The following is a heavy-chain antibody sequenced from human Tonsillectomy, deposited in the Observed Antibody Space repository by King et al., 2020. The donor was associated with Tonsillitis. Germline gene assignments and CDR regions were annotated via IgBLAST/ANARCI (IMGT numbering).Heavy chain of an antibody. CDR2: IIPIFGAT. CDR3: ARRGIINYGMDV. D-gene: IGHD2-15*01. V-gene: IGHV1-69*01. Sequence: QLVQSGAEVKKPGSSLKVSCKASGGTFNNYGIGWVRQAPGQGLEWMGGIIPIFGATNYAQKFQGRVTITADESTRTAYMELSSLRSDDTAVYYCARRGIINYGMDVWGQGTTVIVSS. J-gene: IGHJ6*02. CDR1: GGTFNNYG.